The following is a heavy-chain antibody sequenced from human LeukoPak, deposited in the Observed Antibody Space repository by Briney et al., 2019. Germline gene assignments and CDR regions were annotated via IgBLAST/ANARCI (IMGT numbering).Heavy chain of an antibody. D-gene: IGHD6-19*01. CDR1: GYTFTGYY. Sequence: ASVKVSCKASGYTFTGYYMHWVRQAPGQGLEWMGWINPNSGGTNYAQKFQGRVTMTRDTSISTAYMELSRLRSDDTAVYYCARDPNSVAVAGSFDYWGQGTLVTVSS. J-gene: IGHJ4*02. V-gene: IGHV1-2*02. CDR2: INPNSGGT. CDR3: ARDPNSVAVAGSFDY.